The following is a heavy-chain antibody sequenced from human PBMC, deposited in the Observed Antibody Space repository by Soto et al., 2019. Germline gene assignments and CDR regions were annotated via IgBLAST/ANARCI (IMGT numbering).Heavy chain of an antibody. J-gene: IGHJ4*02. D-gene: IGHD3-10*01. Sequence: GGSLRLSCAASGFTFDDYAMHWVRQAPGKGLEWVSGINWNSDTIGYADSVKGRFTVSRDNAKNSLYLQMNSLRDEDTAIYYCATLNYGSGFDYWGQGTPVTVSS. CDR2: INWNSDTI. CDR1: GFTFDDYA. CDR3: ATLNYGSGFDY. V-gene: IGHV3-9*01.